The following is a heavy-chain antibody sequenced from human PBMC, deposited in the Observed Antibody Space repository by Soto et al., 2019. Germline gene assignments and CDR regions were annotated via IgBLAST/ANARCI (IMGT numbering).Heavy chain of an antibody. D-gene: IGHD1-26*01. CDR3: VAISRYCGWSGDY. J-gene: IGHJ4*02. CDR2: IGPSGDIT. V-gene: IGHV3-23*01. Sequence: EVQVLESGGDLVQPGGSLRLSCAASGFTFSTYAMSWVRQAPGKGLEWVAAIGPSGDITYYADSVKGRFTISRDNSKNTLFLQMSSLRAEETAVYYCVAISRYCGWSGDYWGQGTLVTVSS. CDR1: GFTFSTYA.